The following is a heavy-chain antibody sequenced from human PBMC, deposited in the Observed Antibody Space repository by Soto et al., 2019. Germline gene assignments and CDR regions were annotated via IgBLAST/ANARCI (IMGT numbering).Heavy chain of an antibody. CDR3: ARWGGGAMYDNSGKYDS. J-gene: IGHJ5*01. D-gene: IGHD3-22*01. Sequence: QVQLVESGGGVVQPGRSLRLTCAASGFTFSSNGMHWVRQAPGKGLEWVALVAYDGSKTYYGDSVRGRFTISRDNSENTLYLQMNSLRAEDTAVYYCARWGGGAMYDNSGKYDSWCQGTLVTVSS. CDR1: GFTFSSNG. V-gene: IGHV3-30*03. CDR2: VAYDGSKT.